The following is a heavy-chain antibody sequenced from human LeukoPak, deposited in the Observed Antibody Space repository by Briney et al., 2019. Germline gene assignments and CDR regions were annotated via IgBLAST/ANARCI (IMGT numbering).Heavy chain of an antibody. J-gene: IGHJ6*03. V-gene: IGHV3-23*01. CDR3: AKAAMVDYYYYMDV. CDR2: ISGSGGST. CDR1: GFTFSSYG. Sequence: GGSLRLSCAASGFTFSSYGMSWVRQAPGKGLEWVSAISGSGGSTYYADSVKGRFTISRDNSKNTLYLQMNSLRAEDTAVYYCAKAAMVDYYYYMDVWGKGTTVTVSS. D-gene: IGHD5-18*01.